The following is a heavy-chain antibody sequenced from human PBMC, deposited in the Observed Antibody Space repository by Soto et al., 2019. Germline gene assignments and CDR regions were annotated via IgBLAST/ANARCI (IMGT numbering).Heavy chain of an antibody. CDR1: GYTFTSYA. D-gene: IGHD4-17*01. V-gene: IGHV1-3*01. CDR3: ARTLYGDNVDY. Sequence: VASVKVSCKASGYTFTSYAMHWVRQAPGQRLEWMGWINADNGNTKYSQKFQGRVTITRNTSISTAYMELSSLRSEDTAVYYCARTLYGDNVDYWGQGTLVTVSS. CDR2: INADNGNT. J-gene: IGHJ4*02.